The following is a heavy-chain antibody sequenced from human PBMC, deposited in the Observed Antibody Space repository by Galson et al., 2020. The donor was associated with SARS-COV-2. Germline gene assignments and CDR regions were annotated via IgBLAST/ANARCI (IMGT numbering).Heavy chain of an antibody. CDR3: ARAPERRITIFGVVAEGYYFDY. CDR2: IYHSRST. V-gene: IGHV4-38-2*02. J-gene: IGHJ4*02. CDR1: GYSISSGYY. Sequence: SETLSLTCTVSGYSISSGYYWGWIRQPPGKGLEWIGNIYHSRSTYYNPSLKSRVTISVDTSKNQFSLRLSSVTAADTAVYYCARAPERRITIFGVVAEGYYFDYWGQGTLVTVSS. D-gene: IGHD3-3*01.